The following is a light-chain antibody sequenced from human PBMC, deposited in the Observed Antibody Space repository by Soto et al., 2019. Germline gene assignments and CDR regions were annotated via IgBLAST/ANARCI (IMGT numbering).Light chain of an antibody. CDR1: QSVSSY. J-gene: IGKJ4*01. CDR2: DAS. Sequence: EIVLTQSPATLSLSPGERATLSCRASQSVSSYLAWYQQKPGQAPRLLIYDASNRATGIPARFSGSGSGTDFTLTISSLEPEVFAVYYCHRGLHWLAPPLAGGPRADIK. CDR3: HRGLHWLAPP. V-gene: IGKV3-11*01.